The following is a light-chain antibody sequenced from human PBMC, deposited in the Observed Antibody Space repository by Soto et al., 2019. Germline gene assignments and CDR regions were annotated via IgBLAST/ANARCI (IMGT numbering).Light chain of an antibody. CDR3: QQYNNWPPEYT. V-gene: IGKV3D-15*01. J-gene: IGKJ2*01. Sequence: EIVMTQSPATLSVSPGERATLSCRASQSVSSNLAWYQQKPGQAPRLLIYGASTRATGIPARFSGSGSGTECTLTVSSLQSEDFAVYYCQQYNNWPPEYTFVQGTKLEIK. CDR1: QSVSSN. CDR2: GAS.